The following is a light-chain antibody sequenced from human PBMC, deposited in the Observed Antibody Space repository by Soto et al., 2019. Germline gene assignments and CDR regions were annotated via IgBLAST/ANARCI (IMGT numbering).Light chain of an antibody. Sequence: EIVLTQSPGTLSLSPGERATLSCRASQSVSSSYLAWYQQKPGQAPRLLIYAASTRAAGIPDRFSGSGSGTDFTLTISRLEPEDFAVYYYQQYGSSGTFGQGTKVDIK. J-gene: IGKJ1*01. CDR1: QSVSSSY. V-gene: IGKV3-20*01. CDR2: AAS. CDR3: QQYGSSGT.